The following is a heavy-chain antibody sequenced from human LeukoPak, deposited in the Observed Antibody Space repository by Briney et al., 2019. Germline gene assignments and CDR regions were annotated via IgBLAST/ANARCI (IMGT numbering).Heavy chain of an antibody. D-gene: IGHD3-22*01. J-gene: IGHJ4*02. CDR1: RGTFCSYA. CDR2: IIPIFGTA. V-gene: IGHV1-69*01. CDR3: ARDPYDSSGYMDY. Sequence: SVKVSCEASRGTFCSYAISWVRQAPEQGIEWMGGIIPIFGTANYAQKFQGRVTITADESTSTAYMELSSLRSEDTAVYYCARDPYDSSGYMDYWGQGTLVTVSS.